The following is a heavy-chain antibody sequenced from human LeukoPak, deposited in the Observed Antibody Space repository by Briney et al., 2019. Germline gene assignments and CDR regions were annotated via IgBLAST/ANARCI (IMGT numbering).Heavy chain of an antibody. D-gene: IGHD2-15*01. Sequence: GGSPRLSCAASGFTFSSYSMNWVRQAPGKGLEWVSSISSSSSYIYYADSVKGRFTISRDNAKNSLYLQMNSLRAEDTAVYYCASRYCSGGSCFFDYWGQGTLVTVSS. V-gene: IGHV3-21*01. CDR2: ISSSSSYI. CDR1: GFTFSSYS. J-gene: IGHJ4*02. CDR3: ASRYCSGGSCFFDY.